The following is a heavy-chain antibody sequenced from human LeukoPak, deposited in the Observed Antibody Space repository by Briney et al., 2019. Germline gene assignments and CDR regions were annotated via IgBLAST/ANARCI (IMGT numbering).Heavy chain of an antibody. Sequence: GASVKVSCKASGYTFTCYYMHWVRQAPGQGLEWMGRINPNSGGTNYAQKFQGRVTMTRDTSISTAYMELSRLRSDDTAVYYCARGQQLGGWFDPWGQGTLVTVSS. J-gene: IGHJ5*02. D-gene: IGHD6-13*01. CDR1: GYTFTCYY. CDR2: INPNSGGT. V-gene: IGHV1-2*06. CDR3: ARGQQLGGWFDP.